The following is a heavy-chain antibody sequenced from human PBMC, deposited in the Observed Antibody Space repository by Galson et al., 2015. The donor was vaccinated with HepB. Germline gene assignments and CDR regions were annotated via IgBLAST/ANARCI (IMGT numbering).Heavy chain of an antibody. CDR3: ARDGGSGWDAEYFQH. V-gene: IGHV3-53*01. CDR1: GFTVSSNY. J-gene: IGHJ1*01. CDR2: INSGGST. D-gene: IGHD6-19*01. Sequence: SLRLSCAASGFTVSSNYMSWVRQAPGKGPEWVSLINSGGSTYYADSVKGRFTISRDNSKNTLYLQMDNLRAEDTAVYYCARDGGSGWDAEYFQHWGQGTLVTVSS.